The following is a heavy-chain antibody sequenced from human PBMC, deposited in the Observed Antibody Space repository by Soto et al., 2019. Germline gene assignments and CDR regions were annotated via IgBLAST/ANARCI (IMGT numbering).Heavy chain of an antibody. CDR1: GFMFDDFS. CDR3: VKERDDASWTAFDH. Sequence: EVRLVESGGVVVQPGGSLRLSCAASGFMFDDFSMHWVRQAPGKGLEWVALIGRDSIKTYYADSVRGRFIVSRDNSKNSLYLQMNSLRSEDTALYYCVKERDDASWTAFDHWGQGTLVTVSS. D-gene: IGHD2-2*01. J-gene: IGHJ4*02. CDR2: IGRDSIKT. V-gene: IGHV3-43*01.